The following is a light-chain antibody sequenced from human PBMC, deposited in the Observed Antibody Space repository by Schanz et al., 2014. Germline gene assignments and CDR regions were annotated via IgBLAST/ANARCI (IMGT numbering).Light chain of an antibody. V-gene: IGLV1-40*01. J-gene: IGLJ2*01. CDR2: EVN. CDR3: SSCASGNNVV. CDR1: TSNIGAGYD. Sequence: QSVLTQPPSVSGAPGQRVTISCTGSTSNIGAGYDVHWYQQLPGTAPKLIIYEVNKRPSGVPDRFSGSKSGNTASLTVSGLQAEDEADYYCSSCASGNNVVFGGGTKLTVL.